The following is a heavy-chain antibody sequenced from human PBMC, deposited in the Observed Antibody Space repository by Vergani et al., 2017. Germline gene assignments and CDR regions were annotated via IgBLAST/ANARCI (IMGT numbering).Heavy chain of an antibody. V-gene: IGHV1-3*02. D-gene: IGHD3-22*01. CDR2: SNAGNGNT. J-gene: IGHJ5*02. Sequence: QVQLVQSGAEVKKPGASVKVSCKASGYTFTSYAMHWVRQAPGQRLEWMGWSNAGNGNTKYSQEFQGRVTITRDTSASTAYMELSSLRSEDMAVYYCARGQRGDSSGYYSINRWFDPWGQGTLVTVSS. CDR3: ARGQRGDSSGYYSINRWFDP. CDR1: GYTFTSYA.